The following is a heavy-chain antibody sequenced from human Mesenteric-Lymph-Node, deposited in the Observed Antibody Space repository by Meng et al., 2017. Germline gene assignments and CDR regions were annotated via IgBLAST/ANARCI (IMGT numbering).Heavy chain of an antibody. CDR2: IYPGDSDT. V-gene: IGHV5-51*01. D-gene: IGHD3-10*01. CDR3: ARTYYYGSGSYYNPPGY. CDR1: GYSFTSYW. Sequence: GESLKISCKGSGYSFTSYWIGWVRQMPGKGLEWMGIIYPGDSDTRYSPSLQGQVTISADKSISTAYLQWSSLRASDTAMYYCARTYYYGSGSYYNPPGYWGQGTLVTVSS. J-gene: IGHJ4*02.